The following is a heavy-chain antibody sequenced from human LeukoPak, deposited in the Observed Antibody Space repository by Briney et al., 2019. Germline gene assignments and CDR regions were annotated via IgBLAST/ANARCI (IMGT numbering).Heavy chain of an antibody. J-gene: IGHJ2*01. CDR2: IKQDVRLT. CDR1: GFTINSSW. CDR3: VRDRGFFRLDL. D-gene: IGHD3-10*01. Sequence: SGGSLRLSCAASGFTINSSWMSWVRQPPGKWPEWVANIKQDVRLTYYVDSVKVRFTISRDNTKMSLFLQTDGLSADDTATYHCVRDRGFFRLDLWGRSTLVAVSA. V-gene: IGHV3-7*01.